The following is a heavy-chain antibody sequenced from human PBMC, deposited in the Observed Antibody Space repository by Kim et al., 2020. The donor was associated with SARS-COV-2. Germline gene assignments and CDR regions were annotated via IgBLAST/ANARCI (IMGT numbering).Heavy chain of an antibody. Sequence: GGSLRLSCAASGFTFDDYTMHWVRQAPGKGLEWVSLISWDGGSTYYAESVKGRFTISRDNSKNSLYLQMNSLRTEDTALYYCAKDPRRYSSGWSTPYFDYWGQGTLVTVSS. CDR2: ISWDGGST. V-gene: IGHV3-43*01. D-gene: IGHD6-19*01. CDR3: AKDPRRYSSGWSTPYFDY. J-gene: IGHJ4*02. CDR1: GFTFDDYT.